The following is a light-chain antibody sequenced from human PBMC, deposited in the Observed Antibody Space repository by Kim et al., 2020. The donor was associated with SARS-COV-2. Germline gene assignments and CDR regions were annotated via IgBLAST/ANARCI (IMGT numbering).Light chain of an antibody. V-gene: IGKV1-5*03. Sequence: DIQMTQSPSTLSASVGDRVTITCRASQTIVKWLAWYQQKPGRAPNLLIYEASILETGVPSRFSGSGSGTEFTLTISSLQSDDFATYYCQQYDGNPWTFGQGTKVDIK. CDR1: QTIVKW. CDR2: EAS. CDR3: QQYDGNPWT. J-gene: IGKJ1*01.